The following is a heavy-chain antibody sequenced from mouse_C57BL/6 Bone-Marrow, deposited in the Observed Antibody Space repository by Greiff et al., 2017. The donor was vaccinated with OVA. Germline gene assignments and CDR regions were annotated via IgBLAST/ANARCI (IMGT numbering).Heavy chain of an antibody. CDR3: ARGLLRPYWYFDV. D-gene: IGHD2-3*01. CDR2: IHPNSGST. V-gene: IGHV1-64*01. J-gene: IGHJ1*03. CDR1: GYTFTSYW. Sequence: VQLKQPGAELVKPGASVKLSCKASGYTFTSYWMHWVKQRPGQGLEWIGMIHPNSGSTNYNEKFKSKATLTVDKSSSTAYMQLSSLTSEASAVYYWARGLLRPYWYFDVWGTGTTVTVSS.